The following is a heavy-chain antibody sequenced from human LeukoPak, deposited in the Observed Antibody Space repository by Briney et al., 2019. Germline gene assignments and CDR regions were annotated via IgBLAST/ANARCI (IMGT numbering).Heavy chain of an antibody. D-gene: IGHD6-19*01. CDR3: AKNPGSSGWFEPFDY. CDR1: GFTFRSYA. V-gene: IGHV3-23*01. CDR2: ISGSGGST. Sequence: GGSLRLSCAASGFTFRSYAMSWVRKAPGKGMEWVSAISGSGGSTYYADSVKGRFTISRDNSKNTLYLQMNSLRAEDTAVYYCAKNPGSSGWFEPFDYWGQGTLVTVSS. J-gene: IGHJ4*02.